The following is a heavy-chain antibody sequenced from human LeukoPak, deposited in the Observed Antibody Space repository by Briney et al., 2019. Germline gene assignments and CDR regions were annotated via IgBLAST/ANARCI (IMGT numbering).Heavy chain of an antibody. J-gene: IGHJ4*02. CDR1: GFTFTDYG. Sequence: PAGSLRLTCAASGFTFTDYGIHWVRQAPGKGLEWVAFIRYDGTIKYYADSVKGRFTISRDNSRNTLYLQMNSLRTEDTAVYYCAKEGTASKPSDLDYWGQGTLVTVSS. D-gene: IGHD1-1*01. V-gene: IGHV3-30*02. CDR2: IRYDGTIK. CDR3: AKEGTASKPSDLDY.